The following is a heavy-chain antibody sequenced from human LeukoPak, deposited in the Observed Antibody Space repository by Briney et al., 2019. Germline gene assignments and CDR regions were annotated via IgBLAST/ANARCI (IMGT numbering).Heavy chain of an antibody. D-gene: IGHD3-10*01. CDR3: ARDSGKDYYGSGSPRYYYMDV. Sequence: SQTLSPTCTVSGGSISSGSYYWSWIRQPAGKGLEWIGRIYTSGSTNYNPSLKSRVTISVDTSKNQFSLKLSSVTAADTAVYYCARDSGKDYYGSGSPRYYYMDVWGKGTTVTVSS. CDR2: IYTSGST. V-gene: IGHV4-61*02. CDR1: GGSISSGSYY. J-gene: IGHJ6*03.